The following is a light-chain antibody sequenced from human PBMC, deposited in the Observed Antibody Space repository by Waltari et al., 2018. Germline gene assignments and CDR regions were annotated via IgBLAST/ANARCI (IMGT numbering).Light chain of an antibody. CDR3: SSFTSRRTLV. Sequence: GPPGQSITISCTGTSRHVDAYNYVSWYQQHPAKVPKVMIYDVNKRPSGVSNRFPVSKSGNTASLTISGLQSEDEADYYCSSFTSRRTLVFGGGTKLTVL. CDR1: SRHVDAYNY. V-gene: IGLV2-14*04. J-gene: IGLJ2*01. CDR2: DVN.